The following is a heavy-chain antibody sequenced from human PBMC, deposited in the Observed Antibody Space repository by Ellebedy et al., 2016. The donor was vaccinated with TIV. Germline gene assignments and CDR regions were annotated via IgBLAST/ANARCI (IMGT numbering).Heavy chain of an antibody. Sequence: MPSETLSLTCTVSGGSISSYYWSRIRQPPGKGLEWIGYIYYSGSTNYNPSLKSRVTISVDTSKNQFSLKLSSVTAADTAVYYCARDFPNGSNRGSAFDIWGQGTMVTVSS. CDR2: IYYSGST. J-gene: IGHJ3*02. CDR3: ARDFPNGSNRGSAFDI. CDR1: GGSISSYY. D-gene: IGHD1-26*01. V-gene: IGHV4-59*01.